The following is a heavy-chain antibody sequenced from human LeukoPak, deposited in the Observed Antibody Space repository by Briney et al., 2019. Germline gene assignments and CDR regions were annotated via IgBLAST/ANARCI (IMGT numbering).Heavy chain of an antibody. V-gene: IGHV1-2*02. CDR2: INPNSGGT. Sequence: ASVKVSCKASGYTFTSYYMHWVRQAPGQGLEWMGWINPNSGGTNYAQKFQGRVTMTRDTSISTAYMELSSLRSEDTAVYYCARGGYYYGSGTPLDAFDIWGQGTMVTVSS. CDR1: GYTFTSYY. J-gene: IGHJ3*02. CDR3: ARGGYYYGSGTPLDAFDI. D-gene: IGHD3-10*01.